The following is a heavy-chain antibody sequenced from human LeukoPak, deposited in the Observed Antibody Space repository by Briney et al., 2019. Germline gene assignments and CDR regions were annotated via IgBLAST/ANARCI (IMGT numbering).Heavy chain of an antibody. J-gene: IGHJ4*02. CDR3: ARDRGITMIVVGLFDY. CDR1: GYTFTNYG. V-gene: IGHV1-18*01. D-gene: IGHD3-22*01. Sequence: GASVKVLCNASGYTFTNYGISWVRQAPGQGLECMGWISAYNGNTNYAQKLQGRVTMTKDTSTSTAYMELRSLRSDDTAVYYCARDRGITMIVVGLFDYWGQGTLVNVSS. CDR2: ISAYNGNT.